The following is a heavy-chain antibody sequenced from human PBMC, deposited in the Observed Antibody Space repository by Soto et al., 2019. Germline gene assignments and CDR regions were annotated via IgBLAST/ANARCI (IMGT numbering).Heavy chain of an antibody. Sequence: SVKVSCKASGGNFRSEAISWVRQAPGHGLEWMGRIIPMFSTPHYAQKLQGRVTIIADESTTTVNMEMRGLTYEDTAVYYCARAQFSDILTAHDYGMDVWGQGTSVTVSS. CDR3: ARAQFSDILTAHDYGMDV. J-gene: IGHJ6*02. CDR2: IIPMFSTP. V-gene: IGHV1-69*13. D-gene: IGHD3-9*01. CDR1: GGNFRSEA.